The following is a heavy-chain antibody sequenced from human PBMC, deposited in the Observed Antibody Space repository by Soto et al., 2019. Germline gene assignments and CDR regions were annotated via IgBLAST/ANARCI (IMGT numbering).Heavy chain of an antibody. CDR1: GFTFSSYG. CDR2: IWFDGSNK. CDR3: ATTGPF. J-gene: IGHJ4*02. Sequence: GGSLRLSCAASGFTFSSYGMHWVRQAPGKGLEWVAVIWFDGSNKFYADSVKGRFTISRDNSKNTVSLQMNSLRDEDSAAYYCATTGPFWGQGTLVTVSS. V-gene: IGHV3-33*01.